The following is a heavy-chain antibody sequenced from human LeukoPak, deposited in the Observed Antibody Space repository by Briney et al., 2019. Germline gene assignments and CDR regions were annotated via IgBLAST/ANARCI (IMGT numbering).Heavy chain of an antibody. CDR1: GFTFSSYA. Sequence: SGGSLRLSCSASGFTFSSYAMHWVRQAPGKGLEYVSAISSNGGSTYYADSVKGRFTISRDNSKNTPYLQMSSLRAEDTAVYYCVKASRPYGSGRYYFDYWGQGTLVTVSS. D-gene: IGHD3-10*01. V-gene: IGHV3-64D*06. J-gene: IGHJ4*02. CDR2: ISSNGGST. CDR3: VKASRPYGSGRYYFDY.